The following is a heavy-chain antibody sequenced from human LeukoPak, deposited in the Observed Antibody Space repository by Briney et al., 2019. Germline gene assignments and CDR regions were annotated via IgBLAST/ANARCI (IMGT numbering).Heavy chain of an antibody. Sequence: GGSLRLSCAASGFTFTHYGMNWVRQAPGEGLEWVSGLISSGASTYYADSVKGRFTVSRDNSKNMVYLQINSLTAEDTAIYYWGRDSRGAQPDYWGQGTLVTVSS. V-gene: IGHV3-23*01. D-gene: IGHD5-18*01. CDR3: GRDSRGAQPDY. CDR1: GFTFTHYG. CDR2: LISSGAST. J-gene: IGHJ4*02.